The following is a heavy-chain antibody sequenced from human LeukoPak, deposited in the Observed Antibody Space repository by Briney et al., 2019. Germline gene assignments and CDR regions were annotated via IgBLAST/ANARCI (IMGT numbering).Heavy chain of an antibody. J-gene: IGHJ4*02. D-gene: IGHD2-15*01. V-gene: IGHV3-23*01. CDR2: ISGGGGST. CDR3: ASGLVVVAAIPFDY. CDR1: GFTFSSYA. Sequence: GGSLRLSCAASGFTFSSYAMNWVRQAPGKGLEWVSVISGGGGSTYYADSVKGRFTISRDNSKNTLYLQMNSLRAEDTAVYYCASGLVVVAAIPFDYWGQGTLVTASS.